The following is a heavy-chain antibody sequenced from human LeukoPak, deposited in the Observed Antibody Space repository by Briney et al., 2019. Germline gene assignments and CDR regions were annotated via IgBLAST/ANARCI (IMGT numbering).Heavy chain of an antibody. CDR3: ARGLDTYKSGVD. Sequence: SETLSLTCAVYGGSFSGYYCTWIRQAPGKGLEWIGEIHPSGSTNYNPSLMSRVSLSLDTSKNQFSLRLSSETAADTAVYFCARGLDTYKSGVDWGQGTLVTVSS. D-gene: IGHD1-26*01. V-gene: IGHV4-34*01. J-gene: IGHJ4*02. CDR2: IHPSGST. CDR1: GGSFSGYY.